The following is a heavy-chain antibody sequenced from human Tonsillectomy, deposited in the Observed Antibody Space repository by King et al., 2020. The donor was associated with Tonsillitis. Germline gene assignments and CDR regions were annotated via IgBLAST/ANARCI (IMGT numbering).Heavy chain of an antibody. V-gene: IGHV3-33*08. Sequence: VQLVESGGGVVQPGRSLRLSCAAPGFTFSSYGMHWVRQAPGKGLEWVAVIWYNGSYKYYADSVKGRFTVSRDNSKNTLYLQMNSLRAEDTAVYYCARDGRSYYYFDYWGQGTLVTVSS. CDR3: ARDGRSYYYFDY. D-gene: IGHD1-26*01. J-gene: IGHJ4*02. CDR2: IWYNGSYK. CDR1: GFTFSSYG.